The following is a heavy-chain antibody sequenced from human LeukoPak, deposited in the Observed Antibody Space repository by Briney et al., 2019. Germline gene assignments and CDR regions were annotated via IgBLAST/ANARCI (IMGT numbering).Heavy chain of an antibody. CDR1: GYTFTSYG. J-gene: IGHJ4*02. CDR2: ISAYNGNT. CDR3: ARVDYYDSSGYYEVDY. Sequence: ASVKVSCKASGYTFTSYGISWVRQAPGQGLEWMGWISAYNGNTNYAQKVQGRVTMTTDTSTSTAYMELRSLRSDDTAVYYCARVDYYDSSGYYEVDYWGQGTLVTVSS. D-gene: IGHD3-22*01. V-gene: IGHV1-18*01.